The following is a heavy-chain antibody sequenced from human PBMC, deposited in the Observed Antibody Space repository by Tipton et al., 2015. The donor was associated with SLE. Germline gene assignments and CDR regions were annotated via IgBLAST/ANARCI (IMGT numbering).Heavy chain of an antibody. V-gene: IGHV4-38-2*01. D-gene: IGHD3-22*01. CDR1: GGSFSGYY. J-gene: IGHJ4*02. CDR2: IYHGGNT. Sequence: TLSLTCAVYGGSFSGYYWGWIRQPPGKGLEWIGSIYHGGNTYFNPSLKSRVTMSVDTSKNQFSLRLSSVTAADTAVYYCARVYYYDSSGYYYFFDSWGQGTLVTVSS. CDR3: ARVYYYDSSGYYYFFDS.